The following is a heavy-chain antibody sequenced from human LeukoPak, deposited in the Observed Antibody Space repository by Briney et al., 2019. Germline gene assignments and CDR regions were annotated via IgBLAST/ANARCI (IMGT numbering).Heavy chain of an antibody. CDR1: GFTFSRYW. D-gene: IGHD3-10*01. J-gene: IGHJ4*02. CDR3: ARDWFGELLYPTFDY. CDR2: IKQGGSEK. Sequence: TGGSLRLSCAASGFTFSRYWMSWVRQAPGKGLEWVANIKQGGSEKYYVDSVKGRFTISRDNDKNSLYLQMNSLRAEDTAVYYCARDWFGELLYPTFDYWGQGTLVTVSS. V-gene: IGHV3-7*01.